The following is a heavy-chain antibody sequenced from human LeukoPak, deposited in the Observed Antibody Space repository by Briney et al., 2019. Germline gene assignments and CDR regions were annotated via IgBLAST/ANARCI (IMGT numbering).Heavy chain of an antibody. J-gene: IGHJ4*02. V-gene: IGHV4-34*01. CDR2: INHSGST. CDR3: AGAVTVTKPFAY. D-gene: IGHD4-17*01. CDR1: GGSFSGYY. Sequence: SETLSLTCAVYGGSFSGYYWSWIRQPPGKGLEWIGEINHSGSTNYNPSLKSRVTISVDTSKNQFSLKLSSVTAADTAVYYCAGAVTVTKPFAYWGQGTLVTVPS.